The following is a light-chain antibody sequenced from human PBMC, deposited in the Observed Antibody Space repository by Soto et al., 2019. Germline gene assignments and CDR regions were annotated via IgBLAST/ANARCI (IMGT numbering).Light chain of an antibody. J-gene: IGKJ1*01. CDR3: QQYNNWPGT. V-gene: IGKV3-15*01. CDR2: GAS. Sequence: EIVMTQSPAHLSVSPGERATLSCRASQIVSSTLVWYQQKPGQAPRLLIYGASTRATGIPARFSGSGSGTEFTLTISSLQSEDFAVYYCQQYNNWPGTFGQGTKVEIK. CDR1: QIVSST.